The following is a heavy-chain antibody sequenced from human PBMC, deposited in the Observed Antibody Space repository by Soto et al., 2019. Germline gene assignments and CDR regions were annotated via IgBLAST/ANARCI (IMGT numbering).Heavy chain of an antibody. V-gene: IGHV3-30-3*01. CDR2: ISYDGTNK. J-gene: IGHJ4*02. Sequence: PGGSLRLSCAASGFSFSISPMHWVRQAPGKGPEWVALISYDGTNKFYADSVKGRFTISRDNSKSTSYLQVDSLRPEDAAVYYCARDPKTSGGQHWAFNYFDSWGQGTLVTVSS. CDR3: ARDPKTSGGQHWAFNYFDS. CDR1: GFSFSISP. D-gene: IGHD7-27*01.